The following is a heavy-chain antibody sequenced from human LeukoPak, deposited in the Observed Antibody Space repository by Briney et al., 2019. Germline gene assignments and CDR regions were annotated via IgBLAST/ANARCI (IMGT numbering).Heavy chain of an antibody. V-gene: IGHV3-23*01. Sequence: GGSRGLPCEAPGFTFSTYAMTGVPKAPGKGLNGVSAISGSGGSTYYADSVKGRFTISRDNSKNTLYLQMNSLRAEDTAVYYCPTIRGYSSSWPFDYWGQGILVTVSS. D-gene: IGHD6-13*01. CDR2: ISGSGGST. J-gene: IGHJ4*02. CDR3: PTIRGYSSSWPFDY. CDR1: GFTFSTYA.